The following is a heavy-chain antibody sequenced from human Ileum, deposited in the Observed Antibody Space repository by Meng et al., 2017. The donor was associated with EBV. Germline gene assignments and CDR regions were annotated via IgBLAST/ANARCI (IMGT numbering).Heavy chain of an antibody. V-gene: IGHV1-8*01. CDR2: MNPNRGTT. CDR3: ATGVADFEY. Sequence: QVKLVQLGAGVKKPGDSGKVSCKASGYTLTSYDINWVRQGTGKGLEWMGWMNPNRGTTGYAQKFQGRVTMTRNISKSTAYMDLSSLRSEDTAVYYCATGVADFEYWGQGTLVTVSS. D-gene: IGHD6-19*01. CDR1: GYTLTSYD. J-gene: IGHJ4*02.